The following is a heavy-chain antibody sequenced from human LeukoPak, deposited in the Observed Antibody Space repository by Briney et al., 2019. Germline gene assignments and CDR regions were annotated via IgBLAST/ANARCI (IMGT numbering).Heavy chain of an antibody. Sequence: ASVKASCKASGYTFTSYGISWVRQAPGQGLEWMGWINTNTGSPMYVQGFTGRFVFSLDTSVSTAYLQISSLKAEDTAVYYCVRGQGDYYYGMDVWGQGTTVTVSS. CDR1: GYTFTSYG. CDR2: INTNTGSP. CDR3: VRGQGDYYYGMDV. J-gene: IGHJ6*02. V-gene: IGHV7-4-1*02.